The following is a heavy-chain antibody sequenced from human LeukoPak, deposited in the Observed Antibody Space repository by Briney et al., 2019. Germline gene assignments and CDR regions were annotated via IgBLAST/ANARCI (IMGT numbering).Heavy chain of an antibody. Sequence: GGSLRLSCGASGFTFSNYGMHWVRQAPGKGLEWVAFIRYDGSNKYYADSVKGRFTISRDNSKNTLYLQMNSLRAEDTAVYYCAKDRSYCCGAFDYWGQGTLVTVSS. CDR3: AKDRSYCCGAFDY. D-gene: IGHD3-10*01. CDR2: IRYDGSNK. CDR1: GFTFSNYG. V-gene: IGHV3-30*02. J-gene: IGHJ4*02.